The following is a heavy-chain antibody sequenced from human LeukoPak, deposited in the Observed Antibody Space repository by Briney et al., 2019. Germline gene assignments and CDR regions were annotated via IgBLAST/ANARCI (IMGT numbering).Heavy chain of an antibody. V-gene: IGHV3-33*01. Sequence: GGSLRLSCAASGFRFNNYGIHWVRQAPGKGLEWVAVTWYDGSNKYYADSVKGRFTISRDNAKKSMYLQMNSLRAEDTAVYYCAREGIAAAGTGFDYWGQGTLVTVSS. CDR1: GFRFNNYG. D-gene: IGHD6-13*01. J-gene: IGHJ4*02. CDR3: AREGIAAAGTGFDY. CDR2: TWYDGSNK.